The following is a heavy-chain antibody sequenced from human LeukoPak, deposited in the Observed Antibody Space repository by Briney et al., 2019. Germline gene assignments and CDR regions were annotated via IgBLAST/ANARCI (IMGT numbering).Heavy chain of an antibody. Sequence: GASVKVSCTASGYTFTGYYMHWVRQAPGQGLEWMGWINPNSGGTNYAQKFQGRVTMTRDTSISTAYMELSRLRSDDTAVYYCARDGSVIAAAGVRYYYYGMDVWGQGTTVTVSS. V-gene: IGHV1-2*02. CDR2: INPNSGGT. CDR1: GYTFTGYY. D-gene: IGHD6-13*01. CDR3: ARDGSVIAAAGVRYYYYGMDV. J-gene: IGHJ6*02.